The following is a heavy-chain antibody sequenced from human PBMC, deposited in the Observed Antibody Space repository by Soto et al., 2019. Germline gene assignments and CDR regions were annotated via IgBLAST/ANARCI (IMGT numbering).Heavy chain of an antibody. CDR3: ARDVGLDSDDFFAY. V-gene: IGHV3-23*01. CDR1: GFTFTSYG. D-gene: IGHD3-9*01. Sequence: GRSLRLSCTASGFTFTSYGMGWVRQAPGKGLQWVSTIRGDGGQTHYTGSVKGRFSISRDNSKNTVYLQMDSLRAEDTAMYFCARDVGLDSDDFFAYWGQGTQVTVSS. CDR2: IRGDGGQT. J-gene: IGHJ4*02.